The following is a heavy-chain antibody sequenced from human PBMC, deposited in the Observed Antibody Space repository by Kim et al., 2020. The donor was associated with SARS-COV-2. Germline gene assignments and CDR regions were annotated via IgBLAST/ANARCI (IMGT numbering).Heavy chain of an antibody. CDR1: GGSISSSSYY. Sequence: SETLSLTCTVSGGSISSSSYYWGWIRQPPGKGLEWIGSIYYSGSTYYNPSLKSRVTISVDTSKNQFSLKLSSVTAADTAVYYCARGELVFRYLTVTTSVPDYWGQGTLVTVSS. CDR3: ARGELVFRYLTVTTSVPDY. CDR2: IYYSGST. J-gene: IGHJ4*02. V-gene: IGHV4-39*07. D-gene: IGHD4-17*01.